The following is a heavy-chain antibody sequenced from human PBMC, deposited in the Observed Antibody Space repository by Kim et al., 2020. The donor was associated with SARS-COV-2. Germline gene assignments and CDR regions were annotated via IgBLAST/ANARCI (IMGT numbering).Heavy chain of an antibody. CDR1: GFTFSSYS. V-gene: IGHV3-21*01. J-gene: IGHJ4*02. CDR2: ISSSSSYI. CDR3: ARALAARPTVPDY. Sequence: GGSLRLSCAASGFTFSSYSMNWVRQAPGKGLEWVSSISSSSSYIYYADSVKGRFTISRDNAKNSLYLQMNSLRAEDTAVYYCARALAARPTVPDYWGQGTLVTVSP. D-gene: IGHD6-6*01.